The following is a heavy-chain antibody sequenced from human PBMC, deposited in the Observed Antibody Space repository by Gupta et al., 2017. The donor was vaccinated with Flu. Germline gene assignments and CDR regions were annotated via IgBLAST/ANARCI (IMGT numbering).Heavy chain of an antibody. V-gene: IGHV1-69*01. CDR3: ARDVRGGYFDY. D-gene: IGHD3-10*02. J-gene: IGHJ4*02. Sequence: AQKFQGRVSITADESTSTAYMELSSLRSEDTAVYYYARDVRGGYFDYWGQGTLVTVSS.